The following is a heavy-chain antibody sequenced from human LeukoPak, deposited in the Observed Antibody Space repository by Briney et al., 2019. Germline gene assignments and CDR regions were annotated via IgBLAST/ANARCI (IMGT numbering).Heavy chain of an antibody. J-gene: IGHJ6*03. D-gene: IGHD3-3*01. V-gene: IGHV3-21*01. CDR2: ISSSSYI. CDR1: GFTFSSYS. CDR3: AAAVLEWYYPNSYYYYMDV. Sequence: GGSLRLSCAASGFTFSSYSMNWVRQAPGKGLEWVSSISSSSYIYYADSVKGRFTISRDNAKNSLYLQMNSLRAEDTAVYYCAAAVLEWYYPNSYYYYMDVWGKGTTVTVSS.